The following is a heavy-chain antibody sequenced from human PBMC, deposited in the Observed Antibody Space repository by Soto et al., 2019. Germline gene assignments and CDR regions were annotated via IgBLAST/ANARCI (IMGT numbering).Heavy chain of an antibody. CDR2: IYHSGST. Sequence: SETLSLTFPVSCCYISSGGYPWSWIRQPPGKGLEWIGYIYHSGSTYYNPSLKSRVTISVDRSKNQFSLKLSSVTAADTAVYYCARELIIGGNWFDPWGQGTLVTVSS. CDR3: ARELIIGGNWFDP. V-gene: IGHV4-30-2*01. J-gene: IGHJ5*02. CDR1: CCYISSGGYP. D-gene: IGHD2-8*01.